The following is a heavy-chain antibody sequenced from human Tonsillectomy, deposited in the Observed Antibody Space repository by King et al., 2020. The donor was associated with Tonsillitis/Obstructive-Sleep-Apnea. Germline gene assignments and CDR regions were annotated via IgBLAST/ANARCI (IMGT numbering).Heavy chain of an antibody. CDR2: INHSGST. Sequence: VQLQQWGAGLLKPSETLSLTCAVYGGSFSGYYWSWIRQPPGKGLEWIGEINHSGSTNYNPSLKSRVTISVDTSKNQFSLKLTSVTAADTAVYYCAAPTVNVGSWFDPWGQGTLVTVSS. D-gene: IGHD4-11*01. J-gene: IGHJ5*02. CDR1: GGSFSGYY. V-gene: IGHV4-34*01. CDR3: AAPTVNVGSWFDP.